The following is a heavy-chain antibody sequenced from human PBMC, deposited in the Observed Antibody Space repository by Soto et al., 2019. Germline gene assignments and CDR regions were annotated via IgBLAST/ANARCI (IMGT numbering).Heavy chain of an antibody. D-gene: IGHD3-22*01. CDR3: ARDLHYYDSGGYYYYFDY. CDR1: GFTFSSYS. J-gene: IGHJ4*02. V-gene: IGHV3-21*01. CDR2: ISSSSSYI. Sequence: EVQLVESGGGLVKPGGSLRLSCAASGFTFSSYSMNWVRQAPGKGLEWVSSISSSSSYIYYADSVKGRFTISRDNAKKSLYLQMNSLRAEDTAVYYCARDLHYYDSGGYYYYFDYWGQGTLVTVSS.